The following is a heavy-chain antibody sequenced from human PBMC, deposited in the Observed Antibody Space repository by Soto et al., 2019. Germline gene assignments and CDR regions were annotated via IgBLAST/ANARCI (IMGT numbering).Heavy chain of an antibody. CDR2: MNPNSGNT. CDR3: ARDSREITMVRGAPPYNWFDP. V-gene: IGHV1-8*01. D-gene: IGHD3-10*01. Sequence: ASVKVSCKASGYTFTSYDINWVRQATGQGLEWMGWMNPNSGNTGYAQKFQGRVTMTRNTSISTAYMELSSLRSEDTAVYYCARDSREITMVRGAPPYNWFDPWGQGTLVTVSS. J-gene: IGHJ5*02. CDR1: GYTFTSYD.